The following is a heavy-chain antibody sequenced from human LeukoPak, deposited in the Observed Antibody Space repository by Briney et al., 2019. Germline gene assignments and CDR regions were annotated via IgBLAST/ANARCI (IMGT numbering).Heavy chain of an antibody. D-gene: IGHD2-21*02. CDR2: IIPIFGTA. CDR3: ARAWAACGGDCYSLFGFDY. J-gene: IGHJ4*02. V-gene: IGHV1-69*05. CDR1: GGTFSSYA. Sequence: SVKVSCKASGGTFSSYAISWVRQAPGQGLEWMGGIIPIFGTANYARKFQGRVTITTDESTSTAYMELSSLRSEDTAVYYCARAWAACGGDCYSLFGFDYWGQGTLVTVSS.